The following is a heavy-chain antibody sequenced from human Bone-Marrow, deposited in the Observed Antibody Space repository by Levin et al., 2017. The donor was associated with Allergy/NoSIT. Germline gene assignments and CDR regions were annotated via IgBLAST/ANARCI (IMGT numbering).Heavy chain of an antibody. CDR1: GDSISSGTW. Sequence: KTSETLSLTCDVSGDSISSGTWWSWVRQPPGKGLEWIGRIFHSGVTNYNPSLESRITMSVDKSKNHFSLNLTSVTAADTAVYYCAAYYGDYTWFDPWGQGTLVTVSS. D-gene: IGHD4-17*01. CDR3: AAYYGDYTWFDP. J-gene: IGHJ5*02. CDR2: IFHSGVT. V-gene: IGHV4-4*02.